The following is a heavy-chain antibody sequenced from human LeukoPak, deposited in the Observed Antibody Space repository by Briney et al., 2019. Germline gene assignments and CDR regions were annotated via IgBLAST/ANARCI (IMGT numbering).Heavy chain of an antibody. V-gene: IGHV3-48*02. CDR1: GFTFSSYS. CDR2: ISSSSSTI. D-gene: IGHD1-26*01. J-gene: IGHJ4*02. CDR3: ARDARPWELLHFDY. Sequence: GGSLRLSCAASGFTFSSYSMNWVRQAPGKGLEWVSYISSSSSTIYYADSVKGRFTISRDNAKNSLYLQMNSLRDEDTAVYYCARDARPWELLHFDYWGQGTLVTVSS.